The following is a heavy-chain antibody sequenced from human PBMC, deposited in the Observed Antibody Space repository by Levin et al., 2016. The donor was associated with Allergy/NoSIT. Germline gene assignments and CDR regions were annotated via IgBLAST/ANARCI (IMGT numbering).Heavy chain of an antibody. D-gene: IGHD3-9*01. V-gene: IGHV3-21*01. CDR3: AKALGEMYYDVMTGYSPSDY. J-gene: IGHJ4*01. Sequence: VRQMPGKGLEWVASISSISTYIYYADSLKGRFTISRDNVRNSLYLQMNSLRAEDTAVYYCAKALGEMYYDVMTGYSPSDYWGRGTLVTVSS. CDR2: ISSISTYI.